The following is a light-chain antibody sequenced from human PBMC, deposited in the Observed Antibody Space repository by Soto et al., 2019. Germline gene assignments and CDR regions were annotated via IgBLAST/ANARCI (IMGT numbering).Light chain of an antibody. J-gene: IGKJ2*01. CDR2: DVS. V-gene: IGKV1-33*01. Sequence: DIRLSQSPSSLSASVGDRVTITCQASQDISDHLNWYQQKPGKAPRLLLYDVSNLQRGIPSRFSGSGSGTDFTFTISGLQPEDFATYFCQQYDGFPRTFGQGTKMDI. CDR1: QDISDH. CDR3: QQYDGFPRT.